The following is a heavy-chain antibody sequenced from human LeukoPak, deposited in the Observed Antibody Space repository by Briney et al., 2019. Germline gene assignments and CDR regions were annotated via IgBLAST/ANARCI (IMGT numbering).Heavy chain of an antibody. J-gene: IGHJ4*02. Sequence: PGGSLRLSCAASGFTFSNAWMNWVRQAPGKGLEWVGRIKSKTDGGTTDYAAPVKGRFTISGDDSKNTLYLQMNSLRAEDTAVFYCAKIPPGYCSAGSCYLDYWGQGTLVTVSS. CDR3: AKIPPGYCSAGSCYLDY. V-gene: IGHV3-15*07. CDR1: GFTFSNAW. CDR2: IKSKTDGGTT. D-gene: IGHD2-15*01.